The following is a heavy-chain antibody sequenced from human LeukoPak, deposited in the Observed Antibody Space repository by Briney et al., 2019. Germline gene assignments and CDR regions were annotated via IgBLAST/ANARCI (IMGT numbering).Heavy chain of an antibody. CDR3: ARRAPRISMIVVADPLDALDI. Sequence: PSETLSLTCAVYGGSFSGYYWSWIRQPPGKGLEWIGEINHSGSTNYNPSLKSRVTISVDTSKNQFSLKLSSVTAADTAVYYCARRAPRISMIVVADPLDALDIWGQGTMVTVSS. CDR1: GGSFSGYY. CDR2: INHSGST. J-gene: IGHJ3*02. D-gene: IGHD3-22*01. V-gene: IGHV4-34*01.